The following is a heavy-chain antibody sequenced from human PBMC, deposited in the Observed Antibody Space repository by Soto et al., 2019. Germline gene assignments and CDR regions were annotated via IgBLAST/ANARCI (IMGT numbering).Heavy chain of an antibody. CDR3: AKCITALGPIDY. V-gene: IGHV4-4*02. CDR1: SAYIGSINW. D-gene: IGHD6-6*01. CDR2: IYHSGST. Sequence: TLSLNCAISSAYIGSINWWRWVRQHPGKGLEWIGEIYHSGSTNYNPSLKSRVTISVDKSKNQFSLKLSSVTAADTAVYYCAKCITALGPIDYWGQGTLVTVS. J-gene: IGHJ4*02.